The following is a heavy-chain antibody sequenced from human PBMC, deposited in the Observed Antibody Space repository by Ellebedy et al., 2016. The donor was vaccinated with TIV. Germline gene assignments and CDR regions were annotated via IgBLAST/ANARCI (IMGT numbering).Heavy chain of an antibody. CDR1: GGSIRRYY. J-gene: IGHJ6*02. V-gene: IGHV4-59*08. D-gene: IGHD3-9*01. Sequence: SETLSLTFTVPGGSIRRYYWSWIRQSPGEELAWIGYVYYSGSVAYNPSLKSRVTISVDTSKNQFSLRLSSVTAADTAIYYCAREYYDILTGQGGGMDVWGQGTTVTVSS. CDR3: AREYYDILTGQGGGMDV. CDR2: VYYSGSV.